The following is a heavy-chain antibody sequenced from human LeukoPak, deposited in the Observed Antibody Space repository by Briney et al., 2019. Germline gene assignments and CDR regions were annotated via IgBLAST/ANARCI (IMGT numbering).Heavy chain of an antibody. J-gene: IGHJ4*02. D-gene: IGHD1-26*01. Sequence: GGSLRLSCAASGFTFSSYWMSWVRQAPGKGLECVADIKQDGSEKYYVDSVKGRFTISRDNAKNSLYLQMNSLRVEDTAVYYCARGKSGSYGTKGYWGQGTLVTVSS. CDR1: GFTFSSYW. CDR2: IKQDGSEK. V-gene: IGHV3-7*01. CDR3: ARGKSGSYGTKGY.